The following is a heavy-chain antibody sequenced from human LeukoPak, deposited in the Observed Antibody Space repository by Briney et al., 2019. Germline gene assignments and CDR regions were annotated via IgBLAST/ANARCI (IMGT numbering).Heavy chain of an antibody. Sequence: GGSLRLSCAASGFTFSSYGMHWVRQAPGKGLEWVAFIYYDGSNIYYADYVKGRFTISRDISKNTLYLQMDSLRAEDTAIYYCARDWRTNSFDYWGQGTLVTVSS. V-gene: IGHV3-33*08. CDR3: ARDWRTNSFDY. CDR2: IYYDGSNI. CDR1: GFTFSSYG. D-gene: IGHD1-1*01. J-gene: IGHJ4*02.